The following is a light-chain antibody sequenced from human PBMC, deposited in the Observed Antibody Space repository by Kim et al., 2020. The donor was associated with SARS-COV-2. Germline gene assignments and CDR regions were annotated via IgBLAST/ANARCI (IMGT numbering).Light chain of an antibody. CDR2: EVD. CDR1: NGDVGGYRY. J-gene: IGLJ2*01. Sequence: GQSVTMSCTGTNGDVGGYRYVAWYQQHPGKAPILLIYEVDKRPSGVPDRFSGSKLGNTAFLTVSSLQDEDDADYYCSSYAATKRILFGGGTQLTVL. V-gene: IGLV2-8*01. CDR3: SSYAATKRIL.